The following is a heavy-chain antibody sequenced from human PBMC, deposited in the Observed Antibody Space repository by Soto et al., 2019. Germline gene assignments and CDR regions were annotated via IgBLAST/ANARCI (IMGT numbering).Heavy chain of an antibody. Sequence: VQLQESGPGLVKPSQTLSLTCAVSDESVTSPGNYWNWIRQRPDTGLEWIGYISSGGSPFYNPSLQSRVSLSLDTSNNLFSLTLNSVNAADTAVYYCTLNHCAGGGCYDRDYWGQGTRVTVSS. J-gene: IGHJ1*01. CDR3: TLNHCAGGGCYDRDY. CDR2: ISSGGSP. V-gene: IGHV4-31*11. D-gene: IGHD2-15*01. CDR1: DESVTSPGNY.